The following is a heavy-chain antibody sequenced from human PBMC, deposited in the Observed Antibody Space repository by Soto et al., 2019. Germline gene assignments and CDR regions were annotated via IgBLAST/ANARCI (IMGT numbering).Heavy chain of an antibody. CDR3: VRSPPPAPRYYFDY. V-gene: IGHV4-39*01. J-gene: IGHJ4*02. CDR2: MFYGGST. Sequence: QLQLQESGPGLVKPSETLSLTCTVSGGFISDGASHWGWIRQPPGKGLEWIRSMFYGGSTYYNPSLRGRATISVDTTKNQFSLKLTSVTDADTAVYYCVRSPPPAPRYYFDYWGQGMLVTVSS. CDR1: GGFISDGASH.